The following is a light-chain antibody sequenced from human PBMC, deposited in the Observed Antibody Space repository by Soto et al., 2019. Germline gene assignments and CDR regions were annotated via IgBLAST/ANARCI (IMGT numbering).Light chain of an antibody. Sequence: QPVLTQSSSASASLGSSVKLTCTLSSGHSSYIIAWHHQQPGTAPRYLMKLEGSGSYNKGSGVPDRFSGSSSGADRYLTISTLQFEDEANYYCETWDSNTRVFGGGTKVTVL. CDR2: LEGSGSY. CDR3: ETWDSNTRV. J-gene: IGLJ2*01. V-gene: IGLV4-60*02. CDR1: SGHSSYI.